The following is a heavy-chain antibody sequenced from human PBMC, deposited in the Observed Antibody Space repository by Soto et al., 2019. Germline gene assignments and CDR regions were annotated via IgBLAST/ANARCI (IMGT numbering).Heavy chain of an antibody. D-gene: IGHD6-6*01. V-gene: IGHV1-46*01. CDR2: INPSGGST. CDR3: ARGKSISRGLDV. CDR1: GYTFTSYY. J-gene: IGHJ6*02. Sequence: ASVKVSCKASGYTFTSYYMHWVRQAPGQGLEWMGIINPSGGSTSYAQKFQGRVTMTRDTSISTAYMQLTRLRSDDTAVYYCARGKSISRGLDVWGQGTTVTVSS.